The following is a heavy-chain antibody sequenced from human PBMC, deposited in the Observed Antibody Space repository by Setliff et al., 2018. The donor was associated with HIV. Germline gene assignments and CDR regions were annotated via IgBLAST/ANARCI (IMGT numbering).Heavy chain of an antibody. J-gene: IGHJ4*02. Sequence: GGSLRLSCSASGFTFGDHDMAWVRQAPGKGLEWVCGINWAGRSTGFADSVKGRFTSSRDNAKNSLHLQMTSLRAEDTAFYFCARVGRDSYNSFFDSWGQGTLVTVSS. CDR1: GFTFGDHD. CDR2: INWAGRST. D-gene: IGHD5-18*01. V-gene: IGHV3-20*04. CDR3: ARVGRDSYNSFFDS.